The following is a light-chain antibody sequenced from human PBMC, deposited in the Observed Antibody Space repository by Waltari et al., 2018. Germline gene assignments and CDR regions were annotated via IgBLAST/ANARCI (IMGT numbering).Light chain of an antibody. CDR2: DVT. Sequence: QSALTQPRSVSGSPGQSVTISCTGTSSDVGVYTYVSWYQQHPGRAPKLMIYDVTKRPEGVPDRFSGSKSGNTASLTISGLQAEDESDYFCCSYAGAYTWVFGGGTKVTVL. J-gene: IGLJ3*02. V-gene: IGLV2-11*01. CDR1: SSDVGVYTY. CDR3: CSYAGAYTWV.